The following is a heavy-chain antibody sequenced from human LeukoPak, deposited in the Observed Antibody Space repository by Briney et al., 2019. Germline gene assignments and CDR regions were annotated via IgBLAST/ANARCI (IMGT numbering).Heavy chain of an antibody. D-gene: IGHD6-19*01. Sequence: PGGSLRLSCAASGFTFSSYGMHWVRQAPGKGLEWVAVISYDGSNKYYADSVKGRFTISRDNSKNTLYLQMNSLRAEDTAVYYCAKDLSSGWHNDAFDIWDQGTMVTVSS. CDR1: GFTFSSYG. CDR3: AKDLSSGWHNDAFDI. J-gene: IGHJ3*02. CDR2: ISYDGSNK. V-gene: IGHV3-30*18.